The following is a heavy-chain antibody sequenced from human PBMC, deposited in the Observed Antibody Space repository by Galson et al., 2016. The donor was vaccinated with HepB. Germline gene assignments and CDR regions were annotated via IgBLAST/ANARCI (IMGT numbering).Heavy chain of an antibody. Sequence: SLRLSCAASGFTFSTYNMNWVRQAPGKGLEWVSTISGDSSYIYDVDSVKGRFTISRDNAKNSLYLQMNSLRAEETAVYFCARGEGGFYPINGFYFDYWGQGILVTVSS. J-gene: IGHJ4*02. V-gene: IGHV3-21*01. CDR1: GFTFSTYN. CDR3: ARGEGGFYPINGFYFDY. D-gene: IGHD3-22*01. CDR2: ISGDSSYI.